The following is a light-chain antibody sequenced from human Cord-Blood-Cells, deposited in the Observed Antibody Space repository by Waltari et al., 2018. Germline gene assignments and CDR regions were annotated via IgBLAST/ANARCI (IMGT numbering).Light chain of an antibody. J-gene: IGKJ2*03. CDR3: QQRSNWPPS. Sequence: IVLTQSPATLSSSPGERAPLSCRASQSVSSYLAWYQQKPGQPPRLLIYDASNRATGIPARFSGSGSGTDFTLTISSLEPEDFAVYYCQQRSNWPPSFGQGTKLDIK. CDR1: QSVSSY. V-gene: IGKV3-11*01. CDR2: DAS.